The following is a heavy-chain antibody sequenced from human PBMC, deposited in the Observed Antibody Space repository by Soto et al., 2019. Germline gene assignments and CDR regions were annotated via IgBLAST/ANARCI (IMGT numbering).Heavy chain of an antibody. CDR3: ARSMMVRGVLFDL. CDR2: IYHSGDT. CDR1: IEPFSGYY. D-gene: IGHD3-10*01. V-gene: IGHV4-34*01. Sequence: QVHLQQWGAGLLKPSETLSLTCAVYIEPFSGYYWSWIRQPPGGGLEWIGEIYHSGDTNYNPSLKSRVTMSIDASRKQFSLRLTSVTAEDTAVYYCARSMMVRGVLFDLWGRGSLVSVSS. J-gene: IGHJ4*02.